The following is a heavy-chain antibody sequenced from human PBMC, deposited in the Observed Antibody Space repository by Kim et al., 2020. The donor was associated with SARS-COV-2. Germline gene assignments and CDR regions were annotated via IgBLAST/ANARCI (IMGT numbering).Heavy chain of an antibody. V-gene: IGHV4-4*06. CDR3: AGESFDP. Sequence: YPGGSTNYNPSLKSRVSMSLDRSKNPFSLSLTSVTAADTAVYYCAGESFDPWGQGTLVTVSS. CDR2: YPGGST. J-gene: IGHJ5*02.